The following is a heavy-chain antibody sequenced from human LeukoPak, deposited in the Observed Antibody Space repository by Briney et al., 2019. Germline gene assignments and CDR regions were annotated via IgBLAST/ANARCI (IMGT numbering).Heavy chain of an antibody. V-gene: IGHV4-34*01. CDR2: IYYSGST. J-gene: IGHJ4*02. Sequence: SETLSLTCAVYGGSFSGYYWSWIRQPPGKGLEWIGSIYYSGSTYYNPSLKSRVTISVDTSKNQFSLKLSSVTAADTAVYYCARHPVSRGYQLLNTYYFDYWGQGTLVTVSS. CDR1: GGSFSGYY. D-gene: IGHD2-2*01. CDR3: ARHPVSRGYQLLNTYYFDY.